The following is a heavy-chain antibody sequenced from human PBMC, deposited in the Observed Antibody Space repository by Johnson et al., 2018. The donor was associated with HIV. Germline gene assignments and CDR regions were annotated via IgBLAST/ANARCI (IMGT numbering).Heavy chain of an antibody. CDR3: ARDQGWGDAFDI. CDR1: GFTFSDYA. V-gene: IGHV3-30*04. J-gene: IGHJ3*02. D-gene: IGHD3-16*01. CDR2: IAYDLSNE. Sequence: QVQLVESGGGVVQPGGSLRLSCVASGFTFSDYAMHWVRQAPGKGLEWVAVIAYDLSNEFYADSVKGRFTISRDNSRNALYLQMNSLRAEDTAVFYCARDQGWGDAFDIWGQGTMVIVSS.